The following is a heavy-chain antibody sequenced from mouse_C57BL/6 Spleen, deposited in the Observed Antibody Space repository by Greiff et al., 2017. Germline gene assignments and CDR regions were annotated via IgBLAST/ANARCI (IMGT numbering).Heavy chain of an antibody. CDR1: GYTFTDYD. J-gene: IGHJ2*01. CDR2: INPNNGGT. D-gene: IGHD2-2*01. CDR3: ARGPYGYDERGFDY. V-gene: IGHV1-22*01. Sequence: EVQLQQSGPELVKPGASVKMSCKASGYTFTDYDMHWVKQSHGKSLEWIGYINPNNGGTSYNQKFKGKATLTVNKSSSTAYMELRSLTSEDSAVYYCARGPYGYDERGFDYWGQGTTLTVSS.